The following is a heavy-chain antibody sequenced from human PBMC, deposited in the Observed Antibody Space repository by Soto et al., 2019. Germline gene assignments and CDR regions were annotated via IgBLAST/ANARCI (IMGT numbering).Heavy chain of an antibody. D-gene: IGHD2-15*01. CDR1: GLTFSSYE. Sequence: EVQLVESGGGLVQPGGSLRLSCAAPGLTFSSYEMNWVRQAPGKGLEWVSYISRSGSTIYYADSVKGRVTISRDNAKNSLYLQMNSLRAEVTAVYYCARDGRIRRPDWYFDLWGRGTLVTVSS. V-gene: IGHV3-48*03. CDR3: ARDGRIRRPDWYFDL. CDR2: ISRSGSTI. J-gene: IGHJ2*01.